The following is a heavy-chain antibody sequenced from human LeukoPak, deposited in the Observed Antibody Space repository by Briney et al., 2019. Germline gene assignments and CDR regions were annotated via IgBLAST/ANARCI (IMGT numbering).Heavy chain of an antibody. CDR1: GFTFSSYS. J-gene: IGHJ3*02. CDR2: IKGDGSIT. CDR3: ARVGVSWGGFDI. V-gene: IGHV3-74*03. D-gene: IGHD7-27*01. Sequence: GGSLRLSCAASGFTFSSYSMNWVRQAPGKGLVWVSRIKGDGSITTYADSVKGRFTISRDNAKNTVFLQMNSLRAEDTAVYYCARVGVSWGGFDIWGQGTMVTVSS.